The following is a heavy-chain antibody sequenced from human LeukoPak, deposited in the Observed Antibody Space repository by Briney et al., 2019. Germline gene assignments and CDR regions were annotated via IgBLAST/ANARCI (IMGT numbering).Heavy chain of an antibody. V-gene: IGHV4-59*01. CDR3: ARAGYYDSSGYTGVFDY. CDR1: GSSISSYY. J-gene: IGHJ4*02. D-gene: IGHD3-22*01. CDR2: IYYSGST. Sequence: SETLSLTCTVSGSSISSYYWSWIRQPPGKGLEWIGYIYYSGSTNYNPSLKSRVTISVDTSKNQFSLKLSSVTAADTAVYYCARAGYYDSSGYTGVFDYWGQGTLVTVSS.